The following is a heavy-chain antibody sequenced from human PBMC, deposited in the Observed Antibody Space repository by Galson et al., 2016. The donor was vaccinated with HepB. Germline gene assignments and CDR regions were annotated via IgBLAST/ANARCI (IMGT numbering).Heavy chain of an antibody. J-gene: IGHJ6*02. Sequence: QSGAEVKKPGESLKISCKGSGYSFTSYWIGWVRQMPGKGLEWMGIIYPADSDTRYSPSFQGQVTISVDKSISTAYLHWRSLKASDPAMYYCARHGAGVAMPLFYYGMDVWGQGTTVTVFS. D-gene: IGHD2-2*01. CDR2: IYPADSDT. CDR1: GYSFTSYW. V-gene: IGHV5-51*01. CDR3: ARHGAGVAMPLFYYGMDV.